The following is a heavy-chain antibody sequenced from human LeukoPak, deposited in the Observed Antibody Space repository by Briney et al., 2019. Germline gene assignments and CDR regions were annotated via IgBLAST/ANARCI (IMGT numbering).Heavy chain of an antibody. D-gene: IGHD6-19*01. CDR3: ARDPYRSSGFYFDY. CDR2: IIPIFGTA. Sequence: ASVKVSCKASGGTFSSYAISWVRQAPGQGLEWMGGIIPIFGTANSAQKFQGRVTITADESTSTAYMELSSLRSEDTAVYYCARDPYRSSGFYFDYWGQGTLVTVSS. CDR1: GGTFSSYA. J-gene: IGHJ4*02. V-gene: IGHV1-69*13.